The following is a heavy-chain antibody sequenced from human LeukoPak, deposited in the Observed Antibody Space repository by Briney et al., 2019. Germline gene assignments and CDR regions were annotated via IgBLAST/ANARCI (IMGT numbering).Heavy chain of an antibody. CDR2: IWNDGSDK. D-gene: IGHD1-26*01. V-gene: IGHV3-33*06. CDR3: AKPTRGSGSFLTDF. J-gene: IGHJ4*02. CDR1: GFTFSSYG. Sequence: GGSLRLSCAASGFTFSSYGMHWARQAPGKGLEWVAVIWNDGSDKYYADSVKGRFTISRDNSKNTLYLQMNSLRAEDTAVYYCAKPTRGSGSFLTDFWGQGTLVTVSS.